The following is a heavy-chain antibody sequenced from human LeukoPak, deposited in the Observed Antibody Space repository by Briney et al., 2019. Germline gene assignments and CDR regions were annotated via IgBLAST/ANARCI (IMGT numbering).Heavy chain of an antibody. V-gene: IGHV4-59*01. CDR3: ARNLNALSYFDY. D-gene: IGHD2-2*01. J-gene: IGHJ4*02. Sequence: PSETLSLTCTVSGGSISSYYWSWIRQPAGKGLEWIGYIYYTGSTNYNPSLKSRVTISVDTSRNQFSLKLSSVTAADTAVYYCARNLNALSYFDYRGQGTLVTVSS. CDR2: IYYTGST. CDR1: GGSISSYY.